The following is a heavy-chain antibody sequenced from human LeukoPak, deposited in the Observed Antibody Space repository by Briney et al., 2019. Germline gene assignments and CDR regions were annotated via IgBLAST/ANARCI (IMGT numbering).Heavy chain of an antibody. Sequence: GGSLRLSCAASGFTVSSNYMSWVRQPAGKGLECVSDLYSGGATIYTDSVKRRFTISGDTSKNTLYLKMNDLRAADTAVYYCTKLKGWYGEGFFDYWGQGTLVTVSS. CDR1: GFTVSSNY. J-gene: IGHJ4*02. CDR3: TKLKGWYGEGFFDY. CDR2: LYSGGAT. V-gene: IGHV3-53*01. D-gene: IGHD6-19*01.